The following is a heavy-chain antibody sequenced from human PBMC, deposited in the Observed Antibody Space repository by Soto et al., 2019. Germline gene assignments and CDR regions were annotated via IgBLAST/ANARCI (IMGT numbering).Heavy chain of an antibody. Sequence: TSETLSLTCTVSGGSISSSSYYWGWIRQPPGKGLEWIGSIYYSGSTYYNPSLKSRVTISVDTSKNQFSLKLSSVTAADTAVYYCARFCSGYYFDYWGQGTLVTVSS. CDR1: GGSISSSSYY. J-gene: IGHJ4*02. D-gene: IGHD3-3*01. CDR2: IYYSGST. CDR3: ARFCSGYYFDY. V-gene: IGHV4-39*01.